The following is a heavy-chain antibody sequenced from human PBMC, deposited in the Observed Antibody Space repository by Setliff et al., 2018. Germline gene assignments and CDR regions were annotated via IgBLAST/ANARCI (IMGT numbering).Heavy chain of an antibody. D-gene: IGHD3-22*01. Sequence: PGGSLRLSCAASGFTFSTYWMSWVRQAPGKGLEWVSAISASGRTTYSADSVKGRFTISRDNSKNTLYLQMNSLRAEDTAVYYCAKGASSGSYYFDYWGQGTLVTVSS. CDR3: AKGASSGSYYFDY. CDR1: GFTFSTYW. CDR2: ISASGRTT. V-gene: IGHV3-23*01. J-gene: IGHJ4*02.